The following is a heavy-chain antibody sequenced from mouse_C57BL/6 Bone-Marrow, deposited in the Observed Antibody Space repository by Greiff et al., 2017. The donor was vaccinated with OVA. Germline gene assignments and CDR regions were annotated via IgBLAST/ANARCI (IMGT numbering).Heavy chain of an antibody. J-gene: IGHJ1*03. CDR2: IWSGGST. CDR3: ATCSSYWYFDV. Sequence: QVQLKQSGPGLVQPSQSLSITCTVSGFSLTSYGVHWVRQSPGKGLEWLGVIWSGGSTYYNATFISRLSISKVNSTCQVFFKMNSLQANDTAIYYCATCSSYWYFDVWGTGTTVTVSS. CDR1: GFSLTSYG. D-gene: IGHD1-1*01. V-gene: IGHV2-2*02.